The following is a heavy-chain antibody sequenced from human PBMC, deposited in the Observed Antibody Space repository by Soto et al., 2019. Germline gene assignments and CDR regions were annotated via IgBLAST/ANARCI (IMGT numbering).Heavy chain of an antibody. CDR1: GFTFSNAW. V-gene: IGHV3-15*01. J-gene: IGHJ4*02. CDR2: IKSKTDGETT. CDR3: TTDDPINRN. Sequence: GGSLRLSCAASGFTFSNAWMSWVRQAPGKGLEWVGRIKSKTDGETTDYAAPVKGRFAISKDDSKNTLYLQMNSLKTEDTAVYYCTTDDPINRNWGRGTLVTVSS.